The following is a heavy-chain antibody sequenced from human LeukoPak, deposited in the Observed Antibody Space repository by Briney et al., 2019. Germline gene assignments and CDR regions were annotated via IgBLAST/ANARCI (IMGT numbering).Heavy chain of an antibody. CDR2: IYTSGST. CDR1: GVSISSYY. Sequence: SETLCLTCTVSGVSISSYYWSWIRQPAGKGLEWIARIYTSGSTNYNPSRNSRLTMSVDTTKNQFSLKPSSVTAADTAVYYCARDRKWLVPYGMDVWGQGTTVTVSS. V-gene: IGHV4-4*07. D-gene: IGHD6-19*01. J-gene: IGHJ6*02. CDR3: ARDRKWLVPYGMDV.